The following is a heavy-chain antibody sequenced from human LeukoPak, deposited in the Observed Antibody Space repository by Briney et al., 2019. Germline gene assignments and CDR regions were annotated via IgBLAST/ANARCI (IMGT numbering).Heavy chain of an antibody. Sequence: GGSLRLSCVASGFPFKGYWMTWVRQSPGKGLDWVANIKPDGSETNYLDSVKGRFTISRDNSQNTMYLEMNSLTVEDTTVYYCASERITIFGVVIRALDCWGQGTLVTVSS. CDR3: ASERITIFGVVIRALDC. CDR2: IKPDGSET. CDR1: GFPFKGYW. D-gene: IGHD3-3*01. J-gene: IGHJ4*02. V-gene: IGHV3-7*01.